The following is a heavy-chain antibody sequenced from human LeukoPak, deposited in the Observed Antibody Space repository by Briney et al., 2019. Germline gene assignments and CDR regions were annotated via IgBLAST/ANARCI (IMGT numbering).Heavy chain of an antibody. CDR1: GFTFSSYA. Sequence: PGGSLRLSCAASGFTFSSYAMHWVRQAPGKGLEWVAVIWYDGSSKYYADSVKGRFIISRDNSKNTLYLQMNSLRAEDTAVHYCTKDGESNTGNPGDYWGQGTLVTVSS. CDR3: TKDGESNTGNPGDY. D-gene: IGHD2-8*02. V-gene: IGHV3-33*06. CDR2: IWYDGSSK. J-gene: IGHJ4*02.